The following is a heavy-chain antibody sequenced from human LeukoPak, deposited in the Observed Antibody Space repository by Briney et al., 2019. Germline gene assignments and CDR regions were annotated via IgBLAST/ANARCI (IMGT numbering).Heavy chain of an antibody. CDR2: IWYDGSNK. J-gene: IGHJ6*02. V-gene: IGHV3-33*01. CDR1: GFTFSSYG. Sequence: GGSLRLSCAASGFTFSSYGMHWVRQAPGKGLEWVAVIWYDGSNKYYADSVKGRFTISRDNSKNTLYLQMNSLRAEDTAVYYCARDGPYDFWSGYYMSSYYYYGMDVWGQGTTVTVSS. CDR3: ARDGPYDFWSGYYMSSYYYYGMDV. D-gene: IGHD3-3*01.